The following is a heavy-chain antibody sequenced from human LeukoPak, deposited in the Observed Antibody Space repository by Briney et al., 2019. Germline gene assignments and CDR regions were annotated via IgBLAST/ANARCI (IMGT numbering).Heavy chain of an antibody. CDR1: GGSFSGYY. J-gene: IGHJ4*02. Sequence: SETLSLTCAVYGGSFSGYYWSWIRQPPGKGLEWIGEINHSGSTNYNPSLKSRVTISVDTSKNQFSLKLSSVTAADTAVYYCARELLWLGESLWGQGTLVTVSS. V-gene: IGHV4-34*01. CDR2: INHSGST. CDR3: ARELLWLGESL. D-gene: IGHD3-10*01.